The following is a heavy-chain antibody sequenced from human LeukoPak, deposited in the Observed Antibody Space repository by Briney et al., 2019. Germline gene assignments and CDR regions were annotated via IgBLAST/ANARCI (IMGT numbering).Heavy chain of an antibody. V-gene: IGHV4-59*01. Sequence: SEALSLTCTVSGGSISSYYWSWIRQPPGKGLEWIGYIYYSGSTNYNPSLKSRVTISVDTSKNQFSLKLSSVTAADTAVYYCAGQWELHGAFDYWGQGTLATVSS. CDR1: GGSISSYY. D-gene: IGHD1-26*01. J-gene: IGHJ4*02. CDR2: IYYSGST. CDR3: AGQWELHGAFDY.